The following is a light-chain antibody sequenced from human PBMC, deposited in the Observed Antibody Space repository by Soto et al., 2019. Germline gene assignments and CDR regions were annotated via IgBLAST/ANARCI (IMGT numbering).Light chain of an antibody. V-gene: IGLV1-47*01. CDR3: ATWDASLSGWV. J-gene: IGLJ3*02. CDR1: SSNIGRNY. Sequence: QSVLTQPPSASGTPGQRVTISCSGSSSNIGRNYVYWYQQLPGTAPKLLIYKNNQRPSAVPDRFAGSKSGTSASLAISWLRSEDEADYYCATWDASLSGWVFGGGTKLTVL. CDR2: KNN.